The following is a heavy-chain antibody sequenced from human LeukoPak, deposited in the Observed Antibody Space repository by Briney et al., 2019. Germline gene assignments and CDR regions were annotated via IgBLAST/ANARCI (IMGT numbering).Heavy chain of an antibody. D-gene: IGHD5-12*01. CDR1: GYTFTGYY. Sequence: GASVKVSCKASGYTFTGYYMHWMRQASGQGLEWMGWINPNSGGTNYAQKFQGRVTMTRDTSISTAYMELSRLRSDDTAVYYCARKAMVANRYDYWGQGTLVTVSS. J-gene: IGHJ4*02. CDR2: INPNSGGT. CDR3: ARKAMVANRYDY. V-gene: IGHV1-2*02.